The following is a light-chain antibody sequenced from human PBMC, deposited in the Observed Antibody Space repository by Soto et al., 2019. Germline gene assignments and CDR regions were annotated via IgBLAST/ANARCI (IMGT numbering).Light chain of an antibody. V-gene: IGKV1-39*01. J-gene: IGKJ2*01. CDR2: ASS. CDR1: QSISSY. CDR3: QQSYSTRYT. Sequence: DIQMTQSPSSLSVSVGDRVTITCRASQSISSYLNWYQQKPGKAPKLLIYASSNLQSGVPSRFSGSGSGTDFTLTISSLQPEDVATYYCQQSYSTRYTFGQGTKLEIK.